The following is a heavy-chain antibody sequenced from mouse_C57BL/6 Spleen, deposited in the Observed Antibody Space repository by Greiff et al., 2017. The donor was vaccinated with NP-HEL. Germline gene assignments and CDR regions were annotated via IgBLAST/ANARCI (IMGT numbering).Heavy chain of an antibody. CDR1: GFNIKDYY. Sequence: EVQLQESGAELVRPGASVKLSCTASGFNIKDYYMHWVKQRPEQGLEWIGRIDPEDGDTEYAPKFQGKANMTADTSSNTAYLQLSSLTSEDTAVYYCTTGSSVGGFADWGQGTLVTVSA. V-gene: IGHV14-1*01. CDR3: TTGSSVGGFAD. J-gene: IGHJ3*01. D-gene: IGHD1-1*01. CDR2: IDPEDGDT.